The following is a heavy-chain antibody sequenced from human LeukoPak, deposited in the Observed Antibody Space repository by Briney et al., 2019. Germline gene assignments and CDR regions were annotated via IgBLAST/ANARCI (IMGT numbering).Heavy chain of an antibody. J-gene: IGHJ3*02. CDR3: ARASWPGSFDI. CDR2: TNSDGSST. CDR1: GFTFSSYW. Sequence: SGGFLRLSCAASGFTFSSYWMHWVRQAPGKGLVWVSRTNSDGSSTSYADSVKGRFTISRDNAKNTLYLQMNSLRTEDTAVYYCARASWPGSFDIWGQGTMVTVSS. V-gene: IGHV3-74*01.